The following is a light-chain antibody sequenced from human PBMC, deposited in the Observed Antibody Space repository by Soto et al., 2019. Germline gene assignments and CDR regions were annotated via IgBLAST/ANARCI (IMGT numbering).Light chain of an antibody. CDR3: QQRSNWPPLT. CDR2: DAS. CDR1: QSVSSY. V-gene: IGKV3-11*01. J-gene: IGKJ4*01. Sequence: EIVLTQSPATLSLSPGERATLSCRASQSVSSYLAWYQQKPGQAPRLLIYDASNRATGIPARFSGIGFGTVLTHTITSLQLAHFAVYFGQQRSNWPPLTFGGGTKVEIK.